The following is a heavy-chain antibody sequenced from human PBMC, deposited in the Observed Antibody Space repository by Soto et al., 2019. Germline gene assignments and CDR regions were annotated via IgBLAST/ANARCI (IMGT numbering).Heavy chain of an antibody. CDR2: ISYDGSNK. Sequence: GGSLRLSCAASGFTFSSYAMHWVRQAPGKGLEWVAVISYDGSNKYYADSVEGRFTISRDNSKNTLYLQMNSLRAEDTAVYYCARGRTGISVFDYWGQGTLVTVSS. V-gene: IGHV3-30-3*01. J-gene: IGHJ4*02. CDR3: ARGRTGISVFDY. CDR1: GFTFSSYA. D-gene: IGHD1-1*01.